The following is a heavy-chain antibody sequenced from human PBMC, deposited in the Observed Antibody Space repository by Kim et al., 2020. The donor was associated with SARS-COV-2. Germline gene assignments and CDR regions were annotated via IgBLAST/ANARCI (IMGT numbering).Heavy chain of an antibody. V-gene: IGHV3-23*01. D-gene: IGHD2-15*01. CDR3: AKLILSDFDY. Sequence: GNTNPTDPVKGRFTISRDNSKNTLYLQMHSLRAEDTAVYYCAKLILSDFDYWGQGTLVTVSS. J-gene: IGHJ4*02. CDR2: GNT.